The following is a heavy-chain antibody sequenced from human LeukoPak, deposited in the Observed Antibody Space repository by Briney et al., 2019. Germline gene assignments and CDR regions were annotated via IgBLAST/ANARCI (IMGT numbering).Heavy chain of an antibody. V-gene: IGHV3-74*01. D-gene: IGHD3-3*01. J-gene: IGHJ4*02. CDR3: AKVSYDFWSGYYHHPGGEFDY. Sequence: PGGSLRLSCAASGFTFSSYWMHWVRQAPGKGLVWVSRINSDGSSTSYADSVKGRFTISRDNAKNTLYLQMNSLRAEDTAVYYCAKVSYDFWSGYYHHPGGEFDYWGQGTLVTVSS. CDR2: INSDGSST. CDR1: GFTFSSYW.